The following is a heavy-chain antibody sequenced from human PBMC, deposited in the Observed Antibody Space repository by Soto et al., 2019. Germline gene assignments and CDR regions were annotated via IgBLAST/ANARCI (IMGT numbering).Heavy chain of an antibody. Sequence: ASVKVSCKASGYTFTSYAMHWVRQAPGQRLEWMGWINAGNGNTKYSQKFQGRVTITSDTSASTAYMELSSLRSEDTAVYYCARIGSGWPYYYYGMDVWGQGTTVTVSS. J-gene: IGHJ6*02. V-gene: IGHV1-3*01. CDR3: ARIGSGWPYYYYGMDV. CDR2: INAGNGNT. D-gene: IGHD6-19*01. CDR1: GYTFTSYA.